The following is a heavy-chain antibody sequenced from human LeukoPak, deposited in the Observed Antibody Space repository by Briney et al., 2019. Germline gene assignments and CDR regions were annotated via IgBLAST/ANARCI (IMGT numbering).Heavy chain of an antibody. J-gene: IGHJ3*02. Sequence: PGGSLRLSCVASGFTFSDYWMTWVRQAPGKGLECVANIKQDGSEKFYVDSAKGRFTISRDNAKNSLYLQMNSLRAEDTAVYYCARDGRFSYGAFDIWGQGTMVTVSS. V-gene: IGHV3-7*01. D-gene: IGHD3-3*01. CDR2: IKQDGSEK. CDR1: GFTFSDYW. CDR3: ARDGRFSYGAFDI.